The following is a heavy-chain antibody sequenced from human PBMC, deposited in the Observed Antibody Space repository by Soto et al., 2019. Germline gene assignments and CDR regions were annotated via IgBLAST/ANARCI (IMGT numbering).Heavy chain of an antibody. J-gene: IGHJ5*01. CDR2: ISAYNGNT. D-gene: IGHD5-12*01. Sequence: QVQLVQSGAEVKKPGASVKVSCKASGYTFTSYGINWVRQAPGQGLEWMGWISAYNGNTNYAQKLQGRVTMTTDTSTTTAYMELRSLRSDDTAVYYCARERVVVATMRTARWFDSWGQGTLVTVSS. V-gene: IGHV1-18*01. CDR1: GYTFTSYG. CDR3: ARERVVVATMRTARWFDS.